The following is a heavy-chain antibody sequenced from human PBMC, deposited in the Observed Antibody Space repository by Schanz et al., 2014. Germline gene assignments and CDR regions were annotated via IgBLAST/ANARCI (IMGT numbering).Heavy chain of an antibody. CDR1: GFIFSDYY. V-gene: IGHV3-11*04. CDR2: ISSGGTTT. CDR3: ARGGSGSHYRLDY. J-gene: IGHJ4*02. Sequence: PGGSLRLSCAASGFIFSDYYMAWIRQAPGKGPEYVSYISSGGTTTYHSDSVKGRFTISRDSAENSLYLQMNSLRAEDTGLYFCARGGSGSHYRLDYWGQGTLVTVSS. D-gene: IGHD1-26*01.